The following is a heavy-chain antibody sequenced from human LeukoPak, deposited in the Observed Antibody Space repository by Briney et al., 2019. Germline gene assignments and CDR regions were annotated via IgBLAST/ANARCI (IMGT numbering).Heavy chain of an antibody. CDR1: GFTFSSYG. Sequence: GRSLRLSCAASGFTFSSYGMHWVRQAPGKGLEWVAVIWYDGSNKYYADSVKGRFTISRDNSENTLYLQMNSLRAEDTAVYYCARDSRAVAGPPFFDYWGQGTLVTVSS. J-gene: IGHJ4*02. V-gene: IGHV3-33*01. CDR2: IWYDGSNK. D-gene: IGHD6-19*01. CDR3: ARDSRAVAGPPFFDY.